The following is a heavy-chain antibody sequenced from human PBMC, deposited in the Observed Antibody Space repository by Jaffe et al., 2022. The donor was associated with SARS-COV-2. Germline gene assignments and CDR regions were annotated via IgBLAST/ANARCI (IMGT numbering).Heavy chain of an antibody. D-gene: IGHD6-19*01. CDR3: AREYTYSSGFDY. Sequence: QVQLQESGPGLVKPSQTLSLTCTVSGGSISSGSYYWSWIRQPAGKGLEWIGRIYTSGSTNYNPSLKSRVTISVDTSKNQFSLKLSSVTAADTAVYYCAREYTYSSGFDYWGQGTLVTVSS. V-gene: IGHV4-61*02. CDR2: IYTSGST. CDR1: GGSISSGSYY. J-gene: IGHJ4*02.